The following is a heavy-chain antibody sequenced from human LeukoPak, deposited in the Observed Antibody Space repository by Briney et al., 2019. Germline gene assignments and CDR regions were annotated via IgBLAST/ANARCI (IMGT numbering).Heavy chain of an antibody. CDR3: ARVGPMVRGALTYYFDY. Sequence: SETLSLTCAVYGGSFSGYYWSWIRQPPGKGLEWIGEINHSGSTNYNPSPKSRVTISVDTSKNQFSLKLSSVTAADTAVYYCARVGPMVRGALTYYFDYWGQGTLVTVSS. CDR2: INHSGST. CDR1: GGSFSGYY. J-gene: IGHJ4*02. D-gene: IGHD3-10*01. V-gene: IGHV4-34*01.